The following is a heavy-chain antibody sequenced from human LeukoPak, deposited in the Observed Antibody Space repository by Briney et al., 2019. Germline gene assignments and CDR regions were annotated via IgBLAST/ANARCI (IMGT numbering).Heavy chain of an antibody. D-gene: IGHD3-10*01. Sequence: PGGSLRLSCAASGFTFSTYWMSWVRQAPGKGLEWVAVISYDGSNKYYADSVKGRFTISRDNSKNTLYLQMNSLRAEDTAVYYCAREGPQITMIRGNAFDYWGQGTLVTVSS. J-gene: IGHJ4*02. CDR1: GFTFSTYW. V-gene: IGHV3-30-3*01. CDR2: ISYDGSNK. CDR3: AREGPQITMIRGNAFDY.